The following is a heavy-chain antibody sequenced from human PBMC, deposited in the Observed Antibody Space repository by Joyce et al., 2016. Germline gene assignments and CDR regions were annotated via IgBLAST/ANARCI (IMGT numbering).Heavy chain of an antibody. CDR2: TIPRFGRT. CDR3: ATYVDWFDP. V-gene: IGHV1-69*02. J-gene: IGHJ5*02. D-gene: IGHD2-21*01. CDR1: GGTFSNQT. Sequence: QVQLVQSGAEVRKPGSSVKVSCKASGGTFSNQTVSWVRQAPGQGLEWMGGTIPRFGRTNYAPKFQGRVSSTADRSTTTVYMELSSLRSEDTAVYYCATYVDWFDPWGQGTLVTVSS.